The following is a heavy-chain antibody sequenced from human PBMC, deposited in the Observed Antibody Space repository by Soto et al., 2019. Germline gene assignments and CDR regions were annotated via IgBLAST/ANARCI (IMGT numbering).Heavy chain of an antibody. CDR3: ARGQLGIAVDGPKFDY. CDR2: INHSGST. J-gene: IGHJ4*02. D-gene: IGHD6-19*01. V-gene: IGHV4-34*01. CDR1: GGSFSGYY. Sequence: SDTLSLTCAVYGGSFSGYYWSWIRQPPGKGLEWIGEINHSGSTNYNPSLKSRVTISVDTSKNQFSLKLSSVTAADTAVYYCARGQLGIAVDGPKFDYWGQGTLVTVSS.